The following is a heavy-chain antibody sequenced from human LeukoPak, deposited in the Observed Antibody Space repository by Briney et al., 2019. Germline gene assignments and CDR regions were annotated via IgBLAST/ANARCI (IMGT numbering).Heavy chain of an antibody. Sequence: GASVKVSCKASGYTFTSYGISWVRQAPGQGLEWMGWISAYNGNTNYAQKFQGRVTMTRDTSTSTAYMELRSLRSDDTAVYYCARARARFGEFGDVFAIWGQGTVVTVSS. CDR2: ISAYNGNT. D-gene: IGHD3-16*01. V-gene: IGHV1-18*01. J-gene: IGHJ3*02. CDR1: GYTFTSYG. CDR3: ARARARFGEFGDVFAI.